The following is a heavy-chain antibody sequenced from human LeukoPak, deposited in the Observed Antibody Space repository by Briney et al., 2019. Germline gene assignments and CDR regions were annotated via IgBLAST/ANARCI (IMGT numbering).Heavy chain of an antibody. D-gene: IGHD2-2*02. Sequence: SETLSLTCTVSGGSISSYYWSWIRQPPGKGLEWIGYIYYSGSTNYNPSLKSRVTISVDTSKNQFSLKLSSVTAADTAVYYCARILVVPAAIQDYMDVWGKGTTVTVSS. CDR2: IYYSGST. V-gene: IGHV4-59*01. CDR3: ARILVVPAAIQDYMDV. CDR1: GGSISSYY. J-gene: IGHJ6*03.